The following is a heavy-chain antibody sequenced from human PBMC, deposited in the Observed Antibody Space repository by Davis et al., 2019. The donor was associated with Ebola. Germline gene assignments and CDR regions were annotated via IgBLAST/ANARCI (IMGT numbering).Heavy chain of an antibody. CDR1: GFTFSSYA. D-gene: IGHD5-24*01. J-gene: IGHJ4*02. CDR2: ISGNMAEI. Sequence: PGGSLRLSCAASGFTFSSYAMSWVRQAPGKGLEWVSYISGNMAEIYYADSVKGRFTISRSNAKNSLYLQMNNLRDEDTAVYYCARDYNYSFDYWGQGALVTVSS. V-gene: IGHV3-48*02. CDR3: ARDYNYSFDY.